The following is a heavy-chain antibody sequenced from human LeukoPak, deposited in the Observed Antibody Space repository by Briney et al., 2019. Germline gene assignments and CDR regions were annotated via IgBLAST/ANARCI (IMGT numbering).Heavy chain of an antibody. CDR1: GYTFTGYY. D-gene: IGHD6-19*01. CDR3: ARRPRAVAGIDY. CDR2: INPNSGGT. V-gene: IGHV1-2*02. J-gene: IGHJ4*02. Sequence: ASVKVSCKAPGYTFTGYYMHWVRQAPGQGLEWMGWINPNSGGTNYAQKFQGRVTMTRDTSISTAYMELSRLRSDDTAVYYCARRPRAVAGIDYWGQGTLVTVSS.